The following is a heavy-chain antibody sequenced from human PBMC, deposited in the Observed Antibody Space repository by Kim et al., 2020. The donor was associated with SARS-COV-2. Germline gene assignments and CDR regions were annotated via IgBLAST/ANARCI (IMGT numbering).Heavy chain of an antibody. CDR2: IYTSGST. CDR1: GGSISSYY. J-gene: IGHJ6*02. CDR3: AREGSSSWYRENYYYYGMDV. Sequence: SETLSLTCTVSGGSISSYYWSWIRQPAGKGLEWIGRIYTSGSTNYNPSLKSRVTMSVDTSKNQFSLKLSSVTAADTAVYYCAREGSSSWYRENYYYYGMDVWGQGTTVTVSS. V-gene: IGHV4-4*07. D-gene: IGHD6-13*01.